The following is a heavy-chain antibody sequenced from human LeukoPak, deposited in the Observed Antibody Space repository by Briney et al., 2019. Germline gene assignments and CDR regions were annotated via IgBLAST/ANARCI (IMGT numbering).Heavy chain of an antibody. V-gene: IGHV4-59*01. D-gene: IGHD5-18*01. CDR3: ARDIRGYSYGYRFSYFDY. J-gene: IGHJ4*02. CDR2: IYYSGST. CDR1: GGSISSYY. Sequence: SETLSLTCTVSGGSISSYYWSWIRQTPGKGLEWIRYIYYSGSTNYNPSLKSRVTISVDTSKNQFSLKLSSVTAADTAVYYCARDIRGYSYGYRFSYFDYWGQGTLVTVSS.